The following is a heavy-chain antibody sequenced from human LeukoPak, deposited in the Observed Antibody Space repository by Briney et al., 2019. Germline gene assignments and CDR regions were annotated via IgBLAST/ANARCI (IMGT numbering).Heavy chain of an antibody. V-gene: IGHV4-61*02. Sequence: PSETLSPTRAVSGGIISSGGYSWSWIRQPGGKGLEWFGGIYITGSTNYKPSLKRRVHMSVDTSKNQFSLKLRSVTAAATATYYCARQVAVAGKAGFDFWAQGTLVRVSS. D-gene: IGHD6-19*01. J-gene: IGHJ4*02. CDR3: ARQVAVAGKAGFDF. CDR2: IYITGST. CDR1: GGIISSGGYS.